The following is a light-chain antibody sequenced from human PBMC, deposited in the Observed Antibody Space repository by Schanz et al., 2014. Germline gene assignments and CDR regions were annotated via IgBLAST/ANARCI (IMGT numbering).Light chain of an antibody. V-gene: IGKV3-20*01. CDR1: QSVRSN. J-gene: IGKJ3*01. CDR2: GAS. Sequence: EIVLTQSPGTLSLSPGERATLSCRASQSVRSNLAWFQQKPGQAPRLLIYGASRRAAGIPDRFSGSGSGTDFSLTISRLEPEDFAVYYCQQYGISRFTFGPGTKVDIK. CDR3: QQYGISRFT.